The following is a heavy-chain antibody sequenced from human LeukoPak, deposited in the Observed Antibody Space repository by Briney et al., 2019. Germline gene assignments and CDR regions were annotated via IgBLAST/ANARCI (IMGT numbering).Heavy chain of an antibody. CDR1: GYSFTSCY. CDR3: ARDGVGDTYASYYGMAF. V-gene: IGHV1-46*01. CDR2: INPSGGYT. J-gene: IGHJ6*02. Sequence: ASVKLSCTAAGYSFTSCYMHFVRHAPGQGPEWMGIINPSGGYTTYAQKFQGRVTMTTDTSTSTVYMELSSMSSEDTAVDYCARDGVGDTYASYYGMAFWGRGTTVTVSS. D-gene: IGHD3-16*01.